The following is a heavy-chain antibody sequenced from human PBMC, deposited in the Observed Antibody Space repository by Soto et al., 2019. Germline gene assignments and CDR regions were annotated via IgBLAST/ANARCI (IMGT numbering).Heavy chain of an antibody. J-gene: IGHJ1*01. V-gene: IGHV3-23*01. Sequence: EVQLLESGGGLVQPGGSLRLSCAASGFTFNIYAMSWVRQAPGKGLEWVSAISGSGGGTYYADSVEGRFTISRDNSNNTLYLQMMSLRADDTAVYYCAKCGYASSGRLVRYFQHWGQGTLVTVSS. CDR2: ISGSGGGT. CDR3: AKCGYASSGRLVRYFQH. CDR1: GFTFNIYA. D-gene: IGHD3-22*01.